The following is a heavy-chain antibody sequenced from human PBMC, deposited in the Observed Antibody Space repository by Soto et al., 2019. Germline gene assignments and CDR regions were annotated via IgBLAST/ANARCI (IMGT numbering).Heavy chain of an antibody. CDR1: VFTFSIYA. J-gene: IGHJ3*02. CDR3: AKDLTKGQWLVRDAFDI. CDR2: ISGSGGST. D-gene: IGHD6-19*01. Sequence: PGGCLLVSCAASVFTFSIYAMVWVGQAPGKGLEWVSAISGSGGSTYYADSVKGRFTISRDNSKNTLYLQMKSLRAEDAAVYYCAKDLTKGQWLVRDAFDIWGQGTMVTVSS. V-gene: IGHV3-23*01.